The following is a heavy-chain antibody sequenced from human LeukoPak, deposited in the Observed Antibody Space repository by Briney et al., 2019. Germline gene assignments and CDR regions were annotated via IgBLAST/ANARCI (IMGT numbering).Heavy chain of an antibody. Sequence: ASVKVSCKVSGYTLTELSMHWVRQAPGKGLEWMGGFDPEDGETIYAQKFQGRVTMTRDTSTSTVYMELSSLRSEDTAVYYCAGGPQTGPLYGMDVWGQGTTVTVSS. CDR3: AGGPQTGPLYGMDV. D-gene: IGHD1-1*01. CDR2: FDPEDGET. J-gene: IGHJ6*02. CDR1: GYTLTELS. V-gene: IGHV1-24*01.